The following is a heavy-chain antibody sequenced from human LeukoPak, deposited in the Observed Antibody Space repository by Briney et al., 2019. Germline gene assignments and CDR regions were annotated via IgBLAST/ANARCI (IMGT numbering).Heavy chain of an antibody. D-gene: IGHD1-26*01. CDR3: ARKSIHYGRVTWFDP. J-gene: IGHJ5*02. CDR1: GYSISSDSY. V-gene: IGHV4-38-2*02. CDR2: IHHSGST. Sequence: SETLSLTCSVSGYSISSDSYWGWIRQPPGKGLEWIGSIHHSGSTFYNPSLKSRVTISVDTSKNQFSLKLSSVTAADTAVYYCARKSIHYGRVTWFDPWGQGTLVTVSS.